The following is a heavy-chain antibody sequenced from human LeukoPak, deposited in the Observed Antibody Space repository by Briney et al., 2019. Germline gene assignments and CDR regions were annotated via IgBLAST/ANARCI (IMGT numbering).Heavy chain of an antibody. J-gene: IGHJ4*02. Sequence: SDTLSLTCTLSGGSLSSYYWSWIRQPPGKELEGMGYIYYSGSTNYNPSLKSRVTISGDTSKNQSSLKLSSVTAADAAVYYGARGGCCYGEDFSFDHWGQGTLVTVSS. CDR2: IYYSGST. CDR3: ARGGCCYGEDFSFDH. V-gene: IGHV4-59*07. D-gene: IGHD5-18*01. CDR1: GGSLSSYY.